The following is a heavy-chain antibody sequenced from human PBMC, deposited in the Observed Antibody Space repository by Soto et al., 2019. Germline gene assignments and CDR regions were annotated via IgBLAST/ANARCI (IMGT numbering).Heavy chain of an antibody. D-gene: IGHD6-25*01. J-gene: IGHJ3*02. Sequence: SVKVSCKASRGALSSYAITWVRQAPGQGLDWMGRVIPIYGTPNYAQKFQGRLSLTVDASKSTAYLELSGLRSEDTAVYFCASAGSREIKSGPFEISGQGKMVSV. V-gene: IGHV1-69*13. CDR2: VIPIYGTP. CDR3: ASAGSREIKSGPFEI. CDR1: RGALSSYA.